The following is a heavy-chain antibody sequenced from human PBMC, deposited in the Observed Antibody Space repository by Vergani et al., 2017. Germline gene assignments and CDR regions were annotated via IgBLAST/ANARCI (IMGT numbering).Heavy chain of an antibody. V-gene: IGHV3-43*02. CDR2: ISGDGGST. CDR1: GFTFDDYA. D-gene: IGHD1-26*01. J-gene: IGHJ4*02. CDR3: AKTLELRELRGPFDY. Sequence: EVQLVVSGGGVVQPGGSLRLSCAASGFTFDDYAMHWVRQAPGKGLEWVSLISGDGGSTYYADSVKGRFTISRDNSKNTLYLQMNSLRAEDTAVYYCAKTLELRELRGPFDYWGQGTLVTVSS.